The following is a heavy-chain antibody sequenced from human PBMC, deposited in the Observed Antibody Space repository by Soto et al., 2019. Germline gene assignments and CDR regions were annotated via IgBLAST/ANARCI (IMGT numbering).Heavy chain of an antibody. Sequence: GGSLRLSCAASGFTFSSYSMNWVRQAPGKGLEWVSYISSSSSTIYYADSVKGRFTISRDNAKNSLYLQMNGLRDEDTAVYYCARDEREFLVVVAARRGCDAFDIWGQGTMVTVSS. J-gene: IGHJ3*02. CDR1: GFTFSSYS. D-gene: IGHD2-15*01. CDR3: ARDEREFLVVVAARRGCDAFDI. V-gene: IGHV3-48*02. CDR2: ISSSSSTI.